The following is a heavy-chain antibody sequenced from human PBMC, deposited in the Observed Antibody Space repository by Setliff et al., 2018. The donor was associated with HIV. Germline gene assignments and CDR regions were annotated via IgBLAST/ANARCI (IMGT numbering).Heavy chain of an antibody. V-gene: IGHV1-2*06. D-gene: IGHD3-22*01. CDR1: GYTFTGYY. CDR3: ARHSLDYYDSSGQEYYQH. CDR2: INPNSGGT. J-gene: IGHJ1*01. Sequence: ASVKVSCKASGYTFTGYYMHWVRQAPGQGLEWMGRINPNSGGTNYAQKFQGRVTMTRDTSISTAYMELSRLRSDDTAVYYCARHSLDYYDSSGQEYYQHWGQGTLVTVSS.